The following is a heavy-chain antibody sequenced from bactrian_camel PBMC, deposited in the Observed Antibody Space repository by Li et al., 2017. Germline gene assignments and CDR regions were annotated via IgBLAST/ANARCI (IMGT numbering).Heavy chain of an antibody. V-gene: IGHV3S40*01. Sequence: VQLVESGGGSVQAGGSLRLSCVASGDAYLKNAMGWFRRAPGKGLEWVSRIRSGGDRAFYSDSVKGRFTMSRDNAKNTVYLELNSLKTEDMAMYHCTKDYIDDVRRLGYHMDYWGKGTQVTVS. J-gene: IGHJ7*01. CDR1: GDAYLKNA. D-gene: IGHD1*01. CDR2: IRSGGDRA.